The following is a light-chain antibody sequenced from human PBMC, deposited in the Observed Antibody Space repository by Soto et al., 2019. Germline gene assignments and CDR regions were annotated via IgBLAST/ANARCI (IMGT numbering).Light chain of an antibody. Sequence: QSAPAQPASVSGSPGQSVTISCTGTSSDVGGYDYVSWYQQHPGKAPKFMIYEVTNRPSGVSHRFSGSKSGNTASLTISGLQAEDEADYYCSSYTTTSTYVFGTGTKVTVL. V-gene: IGLV2-14*01. J-gene: IGLJ1*01. CDR2: EVT. CDR3: SSYTTTSTYV. CDR1: SSDVGGYDY.